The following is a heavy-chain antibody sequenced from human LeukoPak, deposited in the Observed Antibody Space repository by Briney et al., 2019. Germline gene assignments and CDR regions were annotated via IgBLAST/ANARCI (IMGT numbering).Heavy chain of an antibody. CDR3: ASVNLGYYFDY. CDR2: IYSGGST. CDR1: GFTVSSNY. V-gene: IGHV3-66*02. J-gene: IGHJ4*02. Sequence: GGSLRLSCAASGFTVSSNYMSWVRQAPGKGLEWVSVIYSGGSTYYADSVKGRLTISRDNSKNTLYLQMNSLRAEDTAVYYCASVNLGYYFDYWGQGTLVTVSS.